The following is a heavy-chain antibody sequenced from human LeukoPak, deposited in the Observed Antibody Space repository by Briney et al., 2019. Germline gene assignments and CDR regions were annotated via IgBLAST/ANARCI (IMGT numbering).Heavy chain of an antibody. Sequence: ASVKVSCKASGGTFSSYAISWVRQAPGRGLEWMGGIIPIFGTANYAQKFQGRVTITADESTSTAYMELSSLRSEDTAVYYCARVCNELPMLGTFDYWGQGTLVTVSS. CDR1: GGTFSSYA. D-gene: IGHD1-1*01. CDR3: ARVCNELPMLGTFDY. CDR2: IIPIFGTA. J-gene: IGHJ4*02. V-gene: IGHV1-69*13.